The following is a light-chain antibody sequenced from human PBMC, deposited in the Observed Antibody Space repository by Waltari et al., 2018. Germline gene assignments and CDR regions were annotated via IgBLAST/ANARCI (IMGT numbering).Light chain of an antibody. CDR2: EDN. Sequence: QSVLTQPPSVSAAPGQKVTISCSGGSSNVGNSYLSWYQQLPGTAPKLLMYEDNKRPSGIPDRFSGSKSGTSATLGITGLQTGDEAHYYCGTWDSGLNIFVFGTGTQLTV. V-gene: IGLV1-51*02. CDR3: GTWDSGLNIFV. J-gene: IGLJ1*01. CDR1: SSNVGNSY.